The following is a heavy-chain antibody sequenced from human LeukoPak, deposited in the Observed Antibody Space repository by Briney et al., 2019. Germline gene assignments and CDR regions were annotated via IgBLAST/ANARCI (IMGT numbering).Heavy chain of an antibody. J-gene: IGHJ5*02. CDR2: IKQDGSEK. D-gene: IGHD3-16*01. Sequence: GGSLRLSRAASGIIITSYWMSWVRQTPGKGLEWVANIKQDGSEKNYVDSVKGRFTIFRDNARNSLYLQMNSLRAEDTAVYYCASHSYGYNHWGQGTLVIVSS. V-gene: IGHV3-7*01. CDR3: ASHSYGYNH. CDR1: GIIITSYW.